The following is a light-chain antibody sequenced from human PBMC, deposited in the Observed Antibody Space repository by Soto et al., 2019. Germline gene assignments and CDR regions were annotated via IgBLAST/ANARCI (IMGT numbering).Light chain of an antibody. V-gene: IGKV1-13*02. Sequence: AIQLTQSPSSLSASVGDRVTITCRASQGISSALAWYPQKPGKAPQLLIYDASSLESGVPSRFSGSGSGTDFTLTLSSLQPEDCATYYCQQFNSYTPLTFGGGTKVEIK. CDR1: QGISSA. CDR2: DAS. J-gene: IGKJ4*01. CDR3: QQFNSYTPLT.